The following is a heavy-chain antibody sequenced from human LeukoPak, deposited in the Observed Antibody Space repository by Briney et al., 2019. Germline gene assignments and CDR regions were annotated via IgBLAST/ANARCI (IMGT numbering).Heavy chain of an antibody. D-gene: IGHD6-19*01. CDR3: ARPYSSGWYPFDY. J-gene: IGHJ4*02. CDR2: IYYSGST. CDR1: GASISSSSYY. V-gene: IGHV4-39*01. Sequence: SGTLSLTCTVSGASISSSSYYWGWIRQSPGKGLEWIGSIYYSGSTYYNPSLKRRVTISVDTTKNQFSLKLTSVTAADTAVYCCARPYSSGWYPFDYWGQGTLVTVSS.